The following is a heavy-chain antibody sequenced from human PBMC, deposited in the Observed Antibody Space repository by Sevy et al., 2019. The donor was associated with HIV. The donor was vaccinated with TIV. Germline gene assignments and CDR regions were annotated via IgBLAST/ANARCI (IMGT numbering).Heavy chain of an antibody. CDR2: ISYDKVNT. D-gene: IGHD3-16*01. Sequence: GGSLRLSCAASGFSFSRYAMHWIRQAPGKGLESVAVISYDKVNTYHSDSVKGRFTISRDNSKNTLYLQMNSLRPEDTAVYYCERDGGGDYFDYWGQGTLVTVSS. CDR3: ERDGGGDYFDY. J-gene: IGHJ4*02. V-gene: IGHV3-30*04. CDR1: GFSFSRYA.